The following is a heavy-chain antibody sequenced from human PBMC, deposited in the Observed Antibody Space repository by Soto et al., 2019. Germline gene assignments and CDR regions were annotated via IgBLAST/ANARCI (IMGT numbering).Heavy chain of an antibody. D-gene: IGHD6-13*01. CDR1: GYTFTSYG. CDR3: ARSRRAAELNWFDP. CDR2: ISAYNGNT. J-gene: IGHJ5*02. Sequence: ASVKVSCKASGYTFTSYGISWVRQAPGQGLEWMGWISAYNGNTKYAQNLQGRVTMTTDTSTSTAYMELRSLRSDDTAVYYCARSRRAAELNWFDPWGQGTLVTVSS. V-gene: IGHV1-18*01.